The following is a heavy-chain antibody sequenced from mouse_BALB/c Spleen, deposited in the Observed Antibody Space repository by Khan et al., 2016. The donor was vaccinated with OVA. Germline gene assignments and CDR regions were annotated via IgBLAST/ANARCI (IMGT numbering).Heavy chain of an antibody. CDR3: ARGGYSVVAY. Sequence: QVQLQQSGPELVKPGASVKMSCKASGYTFTDYGINWVKQRTGQGLEWIGDIFPGGGSSYYNEKFKGKAKLTADKSSNTAYMQLSSLTFEDSAVYFCARGGYSVVAYWGQGTLVTVSA. V-gene: IGHV1-77*01. D-gene: IGHD1-1*01. J-gene: IGHJ3*01. CDR2: IFPGGGSS. CDR1: GYTFTDYG.